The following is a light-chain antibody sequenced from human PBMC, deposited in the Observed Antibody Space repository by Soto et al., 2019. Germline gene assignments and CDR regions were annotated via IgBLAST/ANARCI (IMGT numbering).Light chain of an antibody. Sequence: DIVLTQSPGTLSLSPGERATLSCRASQSINSFFLAWYQQKPGQAPRLLIYGASSRATGIPDRFSGSGSGTDFTLTISRLEPEDFAVYYCQQYCAPYTFGQGTKLEIK. CDR2: GAS. V-gene: IGKV3-20*01. CDR3: QQYCAPYT. CDR1: QSINSFF. J-gene: IGKJ2*01.